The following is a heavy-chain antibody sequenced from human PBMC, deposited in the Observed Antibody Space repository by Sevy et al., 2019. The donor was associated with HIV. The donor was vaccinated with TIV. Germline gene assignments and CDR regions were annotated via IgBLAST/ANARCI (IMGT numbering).Heavy chain of an antibody. D-gene: IGHD6-6*01. CDR3: AKDFRPKRPHSSSWGLFDY. J-gene: IGHJ4*02. CDR2: ISWNSGSI. Sequence: GGSLRLSCAASGFTFDDYAMHWVRQAPGKGLEWVSGISWNSGSIGYAESVKGRFTISRDNAKNSLYLQMNSLRAEDTALYYCAKDFRPKRPHSSSWGLFDYWGQGTLVTVSS. V-gene: IGHV3-9*01. CDR1: GFTFDDYA.